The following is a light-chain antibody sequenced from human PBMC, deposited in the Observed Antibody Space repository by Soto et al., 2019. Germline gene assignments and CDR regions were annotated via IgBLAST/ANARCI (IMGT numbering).Light chain of an antibody. CDR2: GAS. CDR1: QSVSSN. Sequence: EIVMTQSPATLSVSPGERATLSCRASQSVSSNLAWYQQKPGQAPRLLIYGASTRATGIPARFSGSGSGTECTLTSSSRQSEDVADYYGQQDNNWPTLTFGGGTKVEIK. V-gene: IGKV3-15*01. CDR3: QQDNNWPTLT. J-gene: IGKJ4*01.